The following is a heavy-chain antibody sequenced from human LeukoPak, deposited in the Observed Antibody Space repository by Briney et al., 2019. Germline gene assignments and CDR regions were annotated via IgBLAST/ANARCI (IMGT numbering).Heavy chain of an antibody. CDR2: IYTSGST. J-gene: IGHJ4*02. CDR1: GGSISSYY. CDR3: ARDEPYYYDSSGYYTYYFDY. Sequence: PSETLSLTCTVSGGSISSYYWSWIRQPAGKGLEWIGRIYTSGSTNYNPSLKSRVTISADKSKNQFSLKLSSVTAADTAVYYCARDEPYYYDSSGYYTYYFDYWGQGTLVTVSS. V-gene: IGHV4-4*07. D-gene: IGHD3-22*01.